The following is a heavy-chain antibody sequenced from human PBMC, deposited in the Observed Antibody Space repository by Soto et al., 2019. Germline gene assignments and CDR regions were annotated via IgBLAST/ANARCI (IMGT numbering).Heavy chain of an antibody. D-gene: IGHD6-25*01. CDR1: GFTFSTYW. CDR2: IKSDGSNT. V-gene: IGHV3-74*01. J-gene: IGHJ4*02. CDR3: ARFRDSDHSVLEAAAPNFDE. Sequence: SGGSLRLSCAASGFTFSTYWMHWVRQAPGKGLVWVSRIKSDGSNTVYADSVKGRFTVSRDNAKNTLYLQMNSLRAEDTAVYYCARFRDSDHSVLEAAAPNFDEWGLGTLVTVSS.